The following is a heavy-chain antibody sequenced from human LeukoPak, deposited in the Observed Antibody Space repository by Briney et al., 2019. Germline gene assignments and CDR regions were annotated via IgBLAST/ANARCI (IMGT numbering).Heavy chain of an antibody. CDR2: IIPIFGTA. CDR3: ASNGAPPDYYYYGMDV. Sequence: GASVKVSCKASGGTFSSYAISWVRQAPGQGLERMGGIIPIFGTANYAQKFQGRVTITADESTSTAYMELSSLRSEDTAVYYCASNGAPPDYYYYGMDVWGQGTTVTVSS. D-gene: IGHD4-17*01. J-gene: IGHJ6*02. V-gene: IGHV1-69*13. CDR1: GGTFSSYA.